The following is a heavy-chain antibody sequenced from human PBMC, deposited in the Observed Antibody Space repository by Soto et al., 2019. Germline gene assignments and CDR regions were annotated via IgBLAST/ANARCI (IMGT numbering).Heavy chain of an antibody. V-gene: IGHV3-74*01. J-gene: IGHJ4*02. Sequence: GGSLRLSCAASGFTFSSYGMHWVRQAPGKGMVWVSRINSDGSSTSYADSVKGRFTISRDNAKNTLYLQMNSLRAEDTAVYYCARVPYYFYDSSGYYYFWGRGTLDTVSS. CDR1: GFTFSSYG. CDR3: ARVPYYFYDSSGYYYF. D-gene: IGHD3-22*01. CDR2: INSDGSST.